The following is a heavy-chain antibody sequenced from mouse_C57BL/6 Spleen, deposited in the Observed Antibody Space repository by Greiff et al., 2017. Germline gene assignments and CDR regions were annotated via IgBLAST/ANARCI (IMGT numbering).Heavy chain of an antibody. V-gene: IGHV14-4*01. CDR1: GFNIKDDY. CDR2: IDPENGDT. Sequence: EVQLQQSGAELVRPGASVKLSCTASGFNIKDDYMHWVKQRPEQGLEWIGWIDPENGDTEYASKFQGKAPITADTSSNPAYLQLSSLTSEDTAVYYCTTPYSNPYWGQGTTLTVSS. J-gene: IGHJ2*01. CDR3: TTPYSNPY. D-gene: IGHD2-5*01.